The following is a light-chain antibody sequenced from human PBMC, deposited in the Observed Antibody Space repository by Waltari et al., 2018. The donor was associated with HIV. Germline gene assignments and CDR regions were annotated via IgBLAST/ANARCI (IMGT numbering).Light chain of an antibody. Sequence: EIVLTQSPATLSLSPGETAPLSCRASQPATSHYLSWYQHKRGRAPRLLIYSAMNRAAGIPDKFRGQGAGPQFTLTIGSVEPDDSAVYYCQYYDSAPLYKFGQGTKLEIK. CDR1: QPATSHY. CDR3: QYYDSAPLYK. CDR2: SAM. J-gene: IGKJ2*01. V-gene: IGKV3-20*01.